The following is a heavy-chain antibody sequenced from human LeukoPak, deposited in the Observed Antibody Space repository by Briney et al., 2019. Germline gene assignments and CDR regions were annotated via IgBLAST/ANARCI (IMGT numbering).Heavy chain of an antibody. D-gene: IGHD6-19*01. J-gene: IGHJ4*02. V-gene: IGHV3-30-3*01. CDR2: ISYDGSNK. Sequence: PGGSLRLSCAASGFTFSSYAMHWVRQAPGKGLEWVAVISYDGSNKYYADSVKGRFTISRDNSKNTLYLQMNSLRAEDTAVYYCASLASGMAVAGTRAMDFDYWGQGTLVTVSS. CDR1: GFTFSSYA. CDR3: ASLASGMAVAGTRAMDFDY.